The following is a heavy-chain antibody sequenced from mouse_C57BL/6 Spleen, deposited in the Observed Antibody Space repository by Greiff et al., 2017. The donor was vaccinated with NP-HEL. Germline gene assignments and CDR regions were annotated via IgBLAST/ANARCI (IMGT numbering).Heavy chain of an antibody. CDR2: IYPGDGDT. V-gene: IGHV1-80*01. CDR3: ARGKLTGTWGFAY. CDR1: GYAFSSYW. D-gene: IGHD4-1*01. J-gene: IGHJ3*01. Sequence: VQLQESGAELVKPGASVKISCKASGYAFSSYWMNWVKQRPGKGLEWIGQIYPGDGDTNYNGKFKGKATLTADKSSSTAYMQLSSLTSEDSAVYFGARGKLTGTWGFAYWGQGTLVTVSA.